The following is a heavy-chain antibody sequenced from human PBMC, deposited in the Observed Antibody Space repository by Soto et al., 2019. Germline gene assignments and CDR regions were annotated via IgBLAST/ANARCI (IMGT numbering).Heavy chain of an antibody. CDR3: ARGDQGFDY. D-gene: IGHD3-16*01. Sequence: SHTRALARGISGDSVSSNSAACNCLRQSPSSGLEWLGRTYYRYNWFNNYALSVKSRITINPDTSKNQFSLQLNSVPPEDTAVYYCARGDQGFDYWGQGTLVTVSS. CDR2: TYYRYNWFN. V-gene: IGHV6-1*01. J-gene: IGHJ4*02. CDR1: GDSVSSNSAA.